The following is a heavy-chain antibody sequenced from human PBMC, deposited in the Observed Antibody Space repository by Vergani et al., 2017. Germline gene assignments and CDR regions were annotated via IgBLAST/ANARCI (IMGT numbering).Heavy chain of an antibody. J-gene: IGHJ4*02. D-gene: IGHD1-26*01. CDR2: IKQDGSEK. V-gene: IGHV3-7*03. Sequence: EVQLVESGGGLVQPGGSLRLSCAASGFTFSSYWMSWVRQAPGKGLEWVANIKQDGSEKYYVDSVKGRFTISRDNAKNSLYLQMNSLRAEDTAVYYCARDGKGGSYGEGIDYWGQGTLVTVSS. CDR3: ARDGKGGSYGEGIDY. CDR1: GFTFSSYW.